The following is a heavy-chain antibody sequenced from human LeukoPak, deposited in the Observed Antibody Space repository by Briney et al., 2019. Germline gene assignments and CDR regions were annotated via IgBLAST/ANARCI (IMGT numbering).Heavy chain of an antibody. Sequence: GESLQISCKGSGYSFTSYWIGWVRQMPGKGLEGMGIIYPGDSDTRYSPSFQGQVTISADKSISTAYLQWSSLKASDTAMYYCARQYYYGSGSSYYFDYWGQGTLVTVSS. V-gene: IGHV5-51*01. D-gene: IGHD3-10*01. J-gene: IGHJ4*02. CDR3: ARQYYYGSGSSYYFDY. CDR1: GYSFTSYW. CDR2: IYPGDSDT.